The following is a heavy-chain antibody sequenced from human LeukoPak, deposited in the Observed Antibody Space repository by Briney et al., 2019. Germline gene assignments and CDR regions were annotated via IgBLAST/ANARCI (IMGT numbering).Heavy chain of an antibody. V-gene: IGHV1-69*13. CDR1: GGTFSSYA. CDR2: IIPIFGTA. J-gene: IGHJ5*02. CDR3: ARDYCSSTSCSNWFDP. D-gene: IGHD2-2*01. Sequence: ASVTVSCKASGGTFSSYAISWVRQAPGQGLEWMGGIIPIFGTANYAQKFQGRVTITADESTSTAYMELSSLRSEDTAVYYCARDYCSSTSCSNWFDPWGQGTLVTVSS.